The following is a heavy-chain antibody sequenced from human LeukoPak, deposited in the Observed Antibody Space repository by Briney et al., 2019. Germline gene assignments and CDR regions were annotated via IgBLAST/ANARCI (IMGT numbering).Heavy chain of an antibody. CDR1: GGSFSGYF. Sequence: SETLSLTCAVYGGSFSGYFWNWIRQTPVKGLEWIGGINHGGGTNYNPSLKSRATISVDTSKKQFSLNLTSVTAADTAVYYCARGEDGTGDYRPTYFDSWGQGTLVTVSS. J-gene: IGHJ4*02. D-gene: IGHD4-17*01. V-gene: IGHV4-34*01. CDR2: INHGGGT. CDR3: ARGEDGTGDYRPTYFDS.